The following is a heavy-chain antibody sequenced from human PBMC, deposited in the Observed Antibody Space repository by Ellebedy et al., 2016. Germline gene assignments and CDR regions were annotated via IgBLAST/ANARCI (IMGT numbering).Heavy chain of an antibody. D-gene: IGHD7-27*01. Sequence: GESLKISXAASGFTFSSYWMSWVRQAPGKGLEWVANIKQDGSEKYYVDSVKGRFTISRDNAKNSLYLQMNSLRAEDTAVYYCARDNWGSITTYYYYYMDVWGKGTTVTVSS. CDR3: ARDNWGSITTYYYYYMDV. V-gene: IGHV3-7*01. J-gene: IGHJ6*03. CDR2: IKQDGSEK. CDR1: GFTFSSYW.